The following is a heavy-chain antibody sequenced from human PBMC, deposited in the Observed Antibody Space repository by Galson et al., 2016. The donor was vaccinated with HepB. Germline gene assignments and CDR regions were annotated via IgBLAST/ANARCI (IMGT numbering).Heavy chain of an antibody. J-gene: IGHJ4*02. D-gene: IGHD6-13*01. V-gene: IGHV2-5*02. Sequence: PALVKPTQTLTLTCTVSGFSLNTGAVGVGWIRQPPGKALEWLALVYWDGDTRYNPSLRSRLNITKDTSKSQVFLTVTGMDPMDTGTYYCAHRRGPAAGTFDNWGQGTVVTVSS. CDR1: GFSLNTGAVG. CDR2: VYWDGDT. CDR3: AHRRGPAAGTFDN.